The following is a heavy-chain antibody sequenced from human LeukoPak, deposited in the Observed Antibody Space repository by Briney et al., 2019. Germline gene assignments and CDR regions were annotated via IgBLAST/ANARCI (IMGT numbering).Heavy chain of an antibody. CDR1: GFPFSSYT. CDR2: ISASGDST. Sequence: GGSLRLSCAASGFPFSSYTMTWGRQAPGKGLEWVSAISASGDSTYYADSVKGRFTISRDNSKNTLYLQMDSLRAKDTALYCCVKGGHFDYWGQGALVTVSS. CDR3: VKGGHFDY. J-gene: IGHJ4*02. V-gene: IGHV3-23*01.